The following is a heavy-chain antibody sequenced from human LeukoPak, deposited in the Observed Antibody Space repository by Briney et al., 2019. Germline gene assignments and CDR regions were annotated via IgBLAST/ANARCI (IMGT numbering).Heavy chain of an antibody. J-gene: IGHJ6*02. CDR2: IIPILGIA. V-gene: IGHV1-69*04. D-gene: IGHD3-10*01. Sequence: ASVKVSCKASGGTFSSYAISWVRQAPGQGLEWMGRIIPILGIANYAQKFQGRVTITADKSTSTAYMELSSLRSEDTAVYYCAGALEDVWFGELSSIVFGMDVWGQGTTVTVSS. CDR3: AGALEDVWFGELSSIVFGMDV. CDR1: GGTFSSYA.